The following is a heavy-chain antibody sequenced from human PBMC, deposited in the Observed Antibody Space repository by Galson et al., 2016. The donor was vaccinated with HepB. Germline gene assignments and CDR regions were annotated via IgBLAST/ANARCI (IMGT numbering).Heavy chain of an antibody. CDR3: AREKGYLTNWFFDL. D-gene: IGHD3-16*02. Sequence: SLRLSCAASGFVVSTKYMSWVRQAPGKGLEWVSVIYSDGGAYYADSVKGRFTISRDISKNMVDLQMNSLRAEDTAVYYCAREKGYLTNWFFDLWGRGTLVTVSS. CDR1: GFVVSTKY. J-gene: IGHJ2*01. CDR2: IYSDGGA. V-gene: IGHV3-66*02.